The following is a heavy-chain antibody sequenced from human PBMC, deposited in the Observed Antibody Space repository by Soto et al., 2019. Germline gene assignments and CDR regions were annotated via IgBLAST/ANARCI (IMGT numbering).Heavy chain of an antibody. CDR3: AREKSVVGAPKGFYYYYGMDV. CDR2: INSDGRST. Sequence: GGSLRLSCAASGFTFSSYWMHWLRQAPGKGLVWVSRINSDGRSTSYADSVKGRFTISRDNAKNTLYLQMNSLRAEDTAVYYCAREKSVVGAPKGFYYYYGMDVWGQGTTVTVSS. D-gene: IGHD1-26*01. CDR1: GFTFSSYW. J-gene: IGHJ6*02. V-gene: IGHV3-74*01.